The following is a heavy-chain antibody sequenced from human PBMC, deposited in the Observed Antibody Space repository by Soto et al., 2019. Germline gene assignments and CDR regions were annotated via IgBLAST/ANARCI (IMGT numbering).Heavy chain of an antibody. CDR2: ISDSGST. CDR3: ARRDRSGFSYWLDT. D-gene: IGHD3-22*01. CDR1: GGSISDGYY. Sequence: PSETLSLTCTVSGGSISDGYYWSWIRQHPGKGLEWIGSISDSGSTSYNPSLKGRLTISVDTSKNQFSLNLRSVTAADTAVYYCARRDRSGFSYWLDTWGQGTLVTVSS. J-gene: IGHJ5*02. V-gene: IGHV4-31*03.